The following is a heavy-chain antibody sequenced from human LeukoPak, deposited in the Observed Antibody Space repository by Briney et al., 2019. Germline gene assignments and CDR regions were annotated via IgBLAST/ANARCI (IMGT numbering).Heavy chain of an antibody. CDR1: GGSISSYY. CDR3: ARSESIVGATTFDY. D-gene: IGHD1-26*01. CDR2: IYYSGST. Sequence: SETLSLTCTVSGGSISSYYWSWIRQPPGKGLEWIGYIYYSGSTNYNPSLKSRVTISVDTSKNQFSLKLSSVTAADTAVYYCARSESIVGATTFDYWGQGTLVTVSS. J-gene: IGHJ4*02. V-gene: IGHV4-59*08.